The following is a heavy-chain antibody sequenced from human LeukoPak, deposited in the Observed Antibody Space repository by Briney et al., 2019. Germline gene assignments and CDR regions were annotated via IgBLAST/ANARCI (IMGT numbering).Heavy chain of an antibody. CDR1: GGSISSYY. Sequence: SETLSLTCTVSGGSISSYYWSWIRQPPGKGLEWIGYIYYSGSTNHNPSLKSRVTISVDTSKNQFSLKLSSVTAADTAVYYCARDQSDSSGWFGDAFDIWGQGAMVTVPS. CDR2: IYYSGST. CDR3: ARDQSDSSGWFGDAFDI. J-gene: IGHJ3*02. V-gene: IGHV4-59*01. D-gene: IGHD6-19*01.